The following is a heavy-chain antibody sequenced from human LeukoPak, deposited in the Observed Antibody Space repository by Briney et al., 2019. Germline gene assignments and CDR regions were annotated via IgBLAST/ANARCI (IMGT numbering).Heavy chain of an antibody. D-gene: IGHD5-18*01. CDR1: GGTFSSYA. CDR2: IIPIFGTA. V-gene: IGHV1-69*05. Sequence: ASVKVSCKASGGTFSSYAISWVRQAPGQGLEWMGGIIPIFGTANYAQKFQGRVTMTRNTSISTAYMELNSLRSEDTAVYYCAKRGHSYGDFDYWGQGTLVTVSP. CDR3: AKRGHSYGDFDY. J-gene: IGHJ4*02.